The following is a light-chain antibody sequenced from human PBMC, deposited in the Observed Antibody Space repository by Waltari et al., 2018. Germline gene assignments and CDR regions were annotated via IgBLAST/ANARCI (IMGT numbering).Light chain of an antibody. CDR3: MQGIHLRT. V-gene: IGKV2-29*02. CDR1: QSLLHSDGKTY. J-gene: IGKJ1*01. CDR2: EVS. Sequence: DIVMTQTPLSLSVTPGPPASISCKSSQSLLHSDGKTYLYWYLQKTGHSAQLLIYEVSSRVSGVPDRVSGSGSVTDFTRKIGRVVAEDVGVYYCMQGIHLRTVGQGTKVEIK.